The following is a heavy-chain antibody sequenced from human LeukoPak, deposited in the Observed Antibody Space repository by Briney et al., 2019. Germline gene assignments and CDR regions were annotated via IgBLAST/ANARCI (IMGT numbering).Heavy chain of an antibody. V-gene: IGHV3-9*01. CDR3: AKSGCSSTSCGDVDY. CDR2: ISWNSGSI. CDR1: GFTFDDYA. D-gene: IGHD2-2*01. J-gene: IGHJ4*02. Sequence: GGSLRLSCAASGFTFDDYAMHWVRQAPGKGLEWVSGISWNSGSIGYADSVKGRFTISRDNAKNSLYLQMNSLRAEDTALYYCAKSGCSSTSCGDVDYWGQGTLVSVSS.